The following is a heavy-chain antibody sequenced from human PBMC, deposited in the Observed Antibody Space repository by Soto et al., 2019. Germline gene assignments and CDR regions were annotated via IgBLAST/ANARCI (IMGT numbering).Heavy chain of an antibody. CDR2: INHSGST. V-gene: IGHV4-34*01. CDR1: GGSFSGYY. Sequence: PSETLSLTCAVYGGSFSGYYWSWIRQPPGKGLEWIGEINHSGSTNYNPSLKSRVTISVDTSKNQFSLKLSSVTAADTAVYYCARDGPYDSSGYYYFDYWGQGTLVTVSS. D-gene: IGHD3-22*01. J-gene: IGHJ4*02. CDR3: ARDGPYDSSGYYYFDY.